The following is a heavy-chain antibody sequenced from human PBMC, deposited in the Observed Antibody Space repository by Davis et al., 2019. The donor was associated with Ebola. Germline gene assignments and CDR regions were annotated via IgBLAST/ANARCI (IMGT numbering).Heavy chain of an antibody. V-gene: IGHV4-39*01. CDR3: ARRDRGYSYGFES. CDR1: GGSLTSSSYY. J-gene: IGHJ5*01. Sequence: MPSETLSLTCTVSGGSLTSSSYYWGWIRQSPGKGLEWTGNIQYSGSTYYNPSLKSRVTISADTSKSQFSLKVRSVTAADTAVHYCARRDRGYSYGFESWGQGTLVAVSS. CDR2: IQYSGST. D-gene: IGHD5-18*01.